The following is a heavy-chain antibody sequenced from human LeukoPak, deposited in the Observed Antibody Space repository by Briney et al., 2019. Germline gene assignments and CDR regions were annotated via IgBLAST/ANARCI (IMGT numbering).Heavy chain of an antibody. CDR2: INPGGST. CDR3: ARNKVIVLIPTGMKGRWFDP. V-gene: IGHV4-34*01. CDR1: GGSFSSYF. J-gene: IGHJ5*02. D-gene: IGHD3-16*01. Sequence: SETLSLTCAVYGGSFSSYFWSWIRQSPGKGLEWIGEINPGGSTTYNPSVKNRVVISVDPSKNQVSLKLRSVTAADTAMYYCARNKVIVLIPTGMKGRWFDPWGQGTLVTVSS.